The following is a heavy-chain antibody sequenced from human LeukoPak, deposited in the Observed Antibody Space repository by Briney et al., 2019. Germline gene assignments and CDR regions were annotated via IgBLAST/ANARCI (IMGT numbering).Heavy chain of an antibody. D-gene: IGHD3-22*01. CDR2: IYYSGST. CDR3: ARDPLDYYDSSGYYWHAFDI. V-gene: IGHV4-31*03. Sequence: SETLSLTCTVSGGSISSGGYYWSWIRQHPGKGLEWIGYIYYSGSTYYNPSLKSRITISVDTSKNQVSLKLSSVPAADTAVYYCARDPLDYYDSSGYYWHAFDIWGQGTMVTVSS. CDR1: GGSISSGGYY. J-gene: IGHJ3*02.